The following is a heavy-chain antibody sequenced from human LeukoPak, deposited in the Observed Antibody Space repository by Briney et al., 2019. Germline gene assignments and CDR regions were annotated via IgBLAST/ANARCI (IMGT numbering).Heavy chain of an antibody. V-gene: IGHV3-23*01. Sequence: GGSLRLSCAASEFTFSRYAMSWVRQAPGKGLEWVSTISGTGGSTYYADSVKGRFTISRDNSKNTLYLQMNRLRVEDTAVYYCSRSKTAPGDAFDIWGQGTLVIVSS. CDR1: EFTFSRYA. CDR2: ISGTGGST. J-gene: IGHJ3*02. CDR3: SRSKTAPGDAFDI.